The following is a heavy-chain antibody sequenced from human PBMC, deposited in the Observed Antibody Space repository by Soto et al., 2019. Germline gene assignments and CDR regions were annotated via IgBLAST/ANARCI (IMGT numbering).Heavy chain of an antibody. D-gene: IGHD1-26*01. J-gene: IGHJ4*02. CDR3: AKRSPSGTYYFDY. CDR1: GFTFTSYA. V-gene: IGHV3-23*01. CDR2: IGTTTGDL. Sequence: GGSLRLSCAASGFTFTSYAMTWVRQGPGKGLEWVSSIGTTTGDLLYADSVKGRFTISRDNSRSTLYLQMNSLRNEDTAIYYCAKRSPSGTYYFDYWGQGALVTVSS.